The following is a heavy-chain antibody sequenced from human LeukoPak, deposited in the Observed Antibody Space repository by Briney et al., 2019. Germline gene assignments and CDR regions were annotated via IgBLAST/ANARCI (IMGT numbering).Heavy chain of an antibody. V-gene: IGHV3-30*02. CDR1: GFTFSSYG. D-gene: IGHD1-20*01. Sequence: GGSLRLSCAASGFTFSSYGMHWVRQAPGKGLEWVAFIRYDGSNKYYADSVKGRFTISRDNSKNTLHLQMNSLRAEDTAVFYCARDRRGYNYGPVDYWGQGTLVTVSS. CDR2: IRYDGSNK. CDR3: ARDRRGYNYGPVDY. J-gene: IGHJ4*02.